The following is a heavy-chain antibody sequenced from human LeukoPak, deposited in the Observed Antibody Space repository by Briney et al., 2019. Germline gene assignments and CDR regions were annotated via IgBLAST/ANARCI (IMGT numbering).Heavy chain of an antibody. CDR1: GGSVSSGISY. V-gene: IGHV4-61*03. CDR2: VSNSGST. J-gene: IGHJ4*02. Sequence: SETLSLTCSVSGGSVSSGISYWSWIRQPPGKGLEWIGHVSNSGSTKYNPSLKSRVTISIDTSKKHFSLKLSSVTAADTAVYYCASRAYYDSSGLDYWGQGILVTVSS. CDR3: ASRAYYDSSGLDY. D-gene: IGHD3-22*01.